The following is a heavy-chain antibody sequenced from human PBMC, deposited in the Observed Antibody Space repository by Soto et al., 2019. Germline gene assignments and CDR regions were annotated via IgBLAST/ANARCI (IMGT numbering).Heavy chain of an antibody. CDR3: ARQAIGARKYYYRFLDV. J-gene: IGHJ6*02. D-gene: IGHD6-6*01. CDR2: ISSDGSSS. CDR1: GFSFSDYA. Sequence: QEQLVESGGGVVQPGRSLRLSCAASGFSFSDYAMHWVRQAPGKGLEWVTLISSDGSSSYLAASVKGRFTISRDNSKNTLFLEMNSLRAEDTALYYCARQAIGARKYYYRFLDVWGRGTTVTVSS. V-gene: IGHV3-30-3*01.